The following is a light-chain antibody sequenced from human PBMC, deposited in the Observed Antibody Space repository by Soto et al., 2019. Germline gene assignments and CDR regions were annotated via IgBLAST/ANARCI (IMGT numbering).Light chain of an antibody. CDR1: GNDVGTYNY. Sequence: QSALPQPASVSGSPGQSITISCTGTGNDVGTYNYVSWYQQYPGKAPKLMIYEVSNRPSGVSNRVSGSKSGNTASLTISGLQAEDEADYYCASYTSSSTLVFGGGTKLTVL. J-gene: IGLJ2*01. CDR2: EVS. V-gene: IGLV2-14*01. CDR3: ASYTSSSTLV.